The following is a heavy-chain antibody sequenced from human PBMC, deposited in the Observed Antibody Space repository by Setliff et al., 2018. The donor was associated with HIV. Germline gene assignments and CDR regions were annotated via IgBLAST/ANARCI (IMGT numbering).Heavy chain of an antibody. CDR2: VDYNGRT. J-gene: IGHJ4*02. CDR1: GASMSSGDYY. D-gene: IGHD5-18*01. CDR3: ARGAYRDGYDY. Sequence: SETLSLTCTVSGASMSSGDYYWSWIRQPPGKGLEWIGYVDYNGRTDYNPSLKSRVTISLDTSKNQVSLKLSSVAAADTAVYHCARGAYRDGYDYWGQGTLVTVSS. V-gene: IGHV4-61*08.